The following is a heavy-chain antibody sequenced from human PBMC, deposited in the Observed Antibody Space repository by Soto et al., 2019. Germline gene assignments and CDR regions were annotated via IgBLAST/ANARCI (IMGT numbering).Heavy chain of an antibody. CDR1: GGSFSGYY. CDR2: INHSGST. V-gene: IGHV4-34*01. Sequence: SETLSLTCAVYGGSFSGYYWTWIRQPPGTGLEWIGEINHSGSTNYNPSLKSRVTISVDTSKNQFSLQLNSVTPEDTAVYYCARVNWGKKAFDIWGQGTMVTVSS. J-gene: IGHJ3*02. CDR3: ARVNWGKKAFDI. D-gene: IGHD7-27*01.